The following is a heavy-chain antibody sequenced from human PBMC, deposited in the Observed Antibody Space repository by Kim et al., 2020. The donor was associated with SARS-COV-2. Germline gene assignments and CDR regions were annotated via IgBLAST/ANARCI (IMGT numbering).Heavy chain of an antibody. Sequence: GRFTISRDNAKNSLYLQMNSLRDEDTAVYYCAREDYDILTGYYKEDSLDYWGQGTLVTVSS. CDR3: AREDYDILTGYYKEDSLDY. V-gene: IGHV3-48*02. D-gene: IGHD3-9*01. J-gene: IGHJ4*02.